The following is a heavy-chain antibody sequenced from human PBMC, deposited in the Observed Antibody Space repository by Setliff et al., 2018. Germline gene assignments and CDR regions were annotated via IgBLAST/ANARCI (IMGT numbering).Heavy chain of an antibody. CDR1: GYTFTGYY. V-gene: IGHV1-2*06. J-gene: IGHJ6*02. D-gene: IGHD3-16*01. Sequence: ASVKVCCKASGYTFTGYYMHWVRQAPGQGLEWMGRINPNSGGTNYAQKFQGRVTMTRDTSISTVYMELSSLRFEDTAVYYCARERAGGRGFTFGAIYYYYGMDVWGQGTTVTVSS. CDR3: ARERAGGRGFTFGAIYYYYGMDV. CDR2: INPNSGGT.